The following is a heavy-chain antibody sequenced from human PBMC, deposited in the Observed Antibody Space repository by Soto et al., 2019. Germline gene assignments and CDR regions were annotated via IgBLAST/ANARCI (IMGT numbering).Heavy chain of an antibody. CDR3: ARGSSGGDFWSGYYRPRWFDP. D-gene: IGHD3-3*01. CDR2: INHSGST. Sequence: PSETLSLTCAVSGGSFSGYYWSWIRQPPGKGLEWIGEINHSGSTNYNPSLKSRVTISVDTSKNQFSLKLSSVTAADTAVYYCARGSSGGDFWSGYYRPRWFDPWGQGTLVTVSS. V-gene: IGHV4-34*01. CDR1: GGSFSGYY. J-gene: IGHJ5*02.